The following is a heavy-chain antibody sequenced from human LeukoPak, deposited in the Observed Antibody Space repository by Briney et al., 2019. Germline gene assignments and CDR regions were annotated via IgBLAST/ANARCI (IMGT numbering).Heavy chain of an antibody. V-gene: IGHV4-59*03. J-gene: IGHJ1*01. Sequence: PSETLSLTCTVSRASMGSFFWSWIRQPPGKGLEWIGHIHYSGTTKYNPSLTSRITLSMDTSKSQVSLRLTSVTAADTAMYYCAASGNSWWEGFFHDWGQGTLASVSS. D-gene: IGHD2-8*02. CDR3: AASGNSWWEGFFHD. CDR1: RASMGSFF. CDR2: IHYSGTT.